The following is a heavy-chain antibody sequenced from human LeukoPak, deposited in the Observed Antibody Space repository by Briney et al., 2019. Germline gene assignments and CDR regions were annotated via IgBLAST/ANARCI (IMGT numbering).Heavy chain of an antibody. D-gene: IGHD4-11*01. CDR1: GFTFSSYA. CDR2: ISGSGGST. Sequence: GGSLRLSCAASGFTFSSYAMSWVRLALGKGLEWVSGISGSGGSTNYADSVKGRFTISRDNSKNTLYLQMNSLRAEDTAEYYCAKTNSAQYFDYWGQGTLVTVSS. J-gene: IGHJ4*02. CDR3: AKTNSAQYFDY. V-gene: IGHV3-23*01.